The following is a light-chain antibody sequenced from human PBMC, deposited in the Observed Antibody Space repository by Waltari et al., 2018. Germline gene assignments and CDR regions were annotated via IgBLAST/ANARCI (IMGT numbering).Light chain of an antibody. CDR3: SSYTSSSTAV. J-gene: IGLJ3*02. CDR1: SSDVGGSNY. V-gene: IGLV2-14*03. CDR2: DVS. Sequence: QSALTQPASVSGSPGQSITISCTGTSSDVGGSNYVSWYQQHPGKAPKLMIYDVSNRPSGVSYRFSGSKSGNTASLTISGLQAEDEADYDGSSYTSSSTAVFGGGTKLTVL.